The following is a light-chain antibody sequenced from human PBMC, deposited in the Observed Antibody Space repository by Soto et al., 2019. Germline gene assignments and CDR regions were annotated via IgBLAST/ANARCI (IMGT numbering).Light chain of an antibody. V-gene: IGKV1-5*03. CDR2: KAS. Sequence: DIQMTQSPSTLSASVGDRVTITCRASQSISSWLAWYQQKPGKAPKLLIYKASTLKSGVPSRFSGSGSGTDFTLTISSLQAEDVAVYYCQQYYSTPLTFGQGTKVDIK. J-gene: IGKJ1*01. CDR1: QSISSW. CDR3: QQYYSTPLT.